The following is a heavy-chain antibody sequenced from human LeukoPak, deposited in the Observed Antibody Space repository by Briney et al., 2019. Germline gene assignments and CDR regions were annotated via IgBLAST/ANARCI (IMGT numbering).Heavy chain of an antibody. CDR3: AKARQWELHHPFDY. J-gene: IGHJ4*02. Sequence: GGSLRLSCAASGFTFAIYAMSWVRQAPGNGLEWVSAISDSGGDTYYADSVKGRFTISRDNSKNTLYLQMNSLRAEDTAVYYCAKARQWELHHPFDYWGQGTLVTVSS. D-gene: IGHD1-26*01. CDR1: GFTFAIYA. CDR2: ISDSGGDT. V-gene: IGHV3-23*01.